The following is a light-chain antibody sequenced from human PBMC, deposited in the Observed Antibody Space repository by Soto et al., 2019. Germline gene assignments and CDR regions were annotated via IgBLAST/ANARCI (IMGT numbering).Light chain of an antibody. Sequence: EIVLTQSPATLSLSPGERATLSCRASQSVSSYLAWYQQKPGQAPRLLIYDASNRATGIPDRFSGSGSGTEFTLTISSLQSEEFAVYYCQQYNNWPRTVGQGTKVDIK. CDR2: DAS. CDR1: QSVSSY. V-gene: IGKV3-11*01. J-gene: IGKJ1*01. CDR3: QQYNNWPRT.